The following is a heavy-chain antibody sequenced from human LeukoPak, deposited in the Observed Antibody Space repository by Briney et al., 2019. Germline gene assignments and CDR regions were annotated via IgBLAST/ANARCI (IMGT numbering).Heavy chain of an antibody. D-gene: IGHD2-2*01. CDR1: GGSISSGDYY. Sequence: SETLSLTCTVSGGSISSGDYYWSWIRQPPGKGLEWIGYIYYSGSTYYNPSLKSRATISVDTSKNQFSLKLSSATAADTAVYYCARGRVVPAARAFDIWGQGTMVTVSS. CDR3: ARGRVVPAARAFDI. CDR2: IYYSGST. V-gene: IGHV4-30-4*08. J-gene: IGHJ3*02.